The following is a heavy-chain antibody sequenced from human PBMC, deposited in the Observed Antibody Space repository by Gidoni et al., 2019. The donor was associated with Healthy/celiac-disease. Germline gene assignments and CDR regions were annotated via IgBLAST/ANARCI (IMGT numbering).Heavy chain of an antibody. CDR1: GFTFSSYG. J-gene: IGHJ5*02. Sequence: QVQLVESGGGVVQPGRSLRLSCAASGFTFSSYGMHWVRQAQGKGLEWVAVIWYDGSNKYYADSVKGRFTISRDNSKNTLYLQMNSLRAEDTAVYYCARDLYYYDSSVGFDPWGQGTLVTVSS. D-gene: IGHD3-22*01. CDR2: IWYDGSNK. V-gene: IGHV3-33*01. CDR3: ARDLYYYDSSVGFDP.